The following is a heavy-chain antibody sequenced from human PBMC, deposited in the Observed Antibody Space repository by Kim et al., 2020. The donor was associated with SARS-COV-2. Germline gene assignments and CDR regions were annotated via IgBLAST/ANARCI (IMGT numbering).Heavy chain of an antibody. V-gene: IGHV4-38-2*02. J-gene: IGHJ5*02. Sequence: SETLSLTCSVSGYSISSGYYWGWIRQPPGKGLEWIGTIFHTGSTYYNPSLKSRVTMAVDTSKNHFSLKLTSMTAADTAVYYCARVGSYDSNGPWGQGTLV. CDR2: IFHTGST. D-gene: IGHD3-22*01. CDR3: ARVGSYDSNGP. CDR1: GYSISSGYY.